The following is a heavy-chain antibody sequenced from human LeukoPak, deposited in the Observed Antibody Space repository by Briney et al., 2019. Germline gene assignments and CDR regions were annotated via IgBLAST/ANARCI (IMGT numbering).Heavy chain of an antibody. Sequence: SETLSLTCAVYGGSFSGYYWSWIRQPPGKGLEWIGYIYYSGSTNYNPSLKGRVTISVDTSKNQFSLKLSSVTAADTAVYYCARMQWLVRDNWFDPWGQGTLVTVSS. CDR1: GGSFSGYY. D-gene: IGHD6-19*01. CDR2: IYYSGST. V-gene: IGHV4-59*01. CDR3: ARMQWLVRDNWFDP. J-gene: IGHJ5*02.